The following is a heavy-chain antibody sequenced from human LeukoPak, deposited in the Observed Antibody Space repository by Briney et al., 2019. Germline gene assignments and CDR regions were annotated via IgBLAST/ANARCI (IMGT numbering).Heavy chain of an antibody. V-gene: IGHV4-59*12. D-gene: IGHD7-27*01. Sequence: SETLSLTCTVSGGSISSYYWSWIRQPPGKGLEWIGYIYYSGSTYYNPSLKSRVTISVDRSKNQFSLKLSSVTAADTAVYYCARDSPNWGYDYWGQGTLVTVSS. CDR3: ARDSPNWGYDY. CDR1: GGSISSYY. CDR2: IYYSGST. J-gene: IGHJ4*02.